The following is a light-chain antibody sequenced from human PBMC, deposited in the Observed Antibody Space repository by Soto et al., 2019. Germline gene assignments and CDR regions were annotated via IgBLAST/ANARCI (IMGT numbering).Light chain of an antibody. CDR2: WAS. Sequence: DSVMTQSPDYLSVSLGERATINCKSSQSVLSSSNNKNYLAWYQQKPGQPPKVVIYWASTRGSGVPDRFSGSGSGTDFTLTISSLQAEDVAVYYCQHYYSSPLTFGGGTNVDI. CDR1: QSVLSSSNNKNY. CDR3: QHYYSSPLT. J-gene: IGKJ4*01. V-gene: IGKV4-1*01.